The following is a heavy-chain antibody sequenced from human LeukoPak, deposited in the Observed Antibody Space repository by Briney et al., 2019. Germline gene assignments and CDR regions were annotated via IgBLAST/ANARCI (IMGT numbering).Heavy chain of an antibody. CDR3: ARDRGVAAAGLLDP. V-gene: IGHV1-2*02. J-gene: IGHJ5*02. CDR2: INPNNGDT. CDR1: GYTFSYYY. Sequence: ASVKVCCKSSGYTFSYYYIHWVRHAPGQGLEWIGWINPNNGDTNYAQKFQGRVTLTRDTSSTTAYMELTRLTSDDTAVFYCARDRGVAAAGLLDPWGQGTLVTVSS. D-gene: IGHD6-13*01.